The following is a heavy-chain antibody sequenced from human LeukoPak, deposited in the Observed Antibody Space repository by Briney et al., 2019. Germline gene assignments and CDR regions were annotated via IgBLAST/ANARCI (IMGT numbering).Heavy chain of an antibody. D-gene: IGHD1-14*01. V-gene: IGHV3-53*01. Sequence: PGGSLRLSCAASGFAVSSNYMSWVRRAPGKGLEWVSVIYSGGSTYYADSVKGRFTISRDNSKNTLYLQMNSLRAEDTAVYYCARDSPPGFDAFDIWGQGTMVTVSS. CDR3: ARDSPPGFDAFDI. CDR1: GFAVSSNY. J-gene: IGHJ3*02. CDR2: IYSGGST.